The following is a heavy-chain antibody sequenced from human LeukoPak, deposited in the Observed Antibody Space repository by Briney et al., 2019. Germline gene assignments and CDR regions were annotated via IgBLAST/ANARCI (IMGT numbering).Heavy chain of an antibody. CDR3: AKGYSSSWSFDY. J-gene: IGHJ4*02. Sequence: GGSLRLSCAASGFTFGSYAMSWVRQAPGKGLEWVSAISGSGGSTYYADSVKGRFTISRDNSKNTLYLQMNSLRAEDTAVYYCAKGYSSSWSFDYWGQGTLVTVSS. CDR2: ISGSGGST. CDR1: GFTFGSYA. V-gene: IGHV3-23*01. D-gene: IGHD6-13*01.